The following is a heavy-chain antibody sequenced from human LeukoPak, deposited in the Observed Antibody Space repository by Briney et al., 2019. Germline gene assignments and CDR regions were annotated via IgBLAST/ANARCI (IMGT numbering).Heavy chain of an antibody. CDR1: GYTFTSYG. J-gene: IGHJ6*02. CDR3: ARIATTVALLGMDV. D-gene: IGHD6-19*01. Sequence: ASVKVSCKASGYTFTSYGISWVRQAPGQGLEWMGWISAYNGNTNYAQKLQGRVTMTTDTSTSTAYMELRSLRSDDTAVYYCARIATTVALLGMDVWGQGTTVAVSS. CDR2: ISAYNGNT. V-gene: IGHV1-18*01.